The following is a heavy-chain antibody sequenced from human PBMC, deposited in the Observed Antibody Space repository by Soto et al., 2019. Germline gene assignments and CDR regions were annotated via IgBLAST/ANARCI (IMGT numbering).Heavy chain of an antibody. J-gene: IGHJ5*02. CDR2: INHSGST. Sequence: SETLCLTCAVYGETFSGYIWTWIRQTPGKGLQWIGQINHSGSTYYNPSLKSRVTISVDRSKNQFSLKLSSVTAADTAVYYCARAKAPLYSSSWYWFDPWGQGTLVTVSS. D-gene: IGHD6-13*01. V-gene: IGHV4-34*01. CDR3: ARAKAPLYSSSWYWFDP. CDR1: GETFSGYI.